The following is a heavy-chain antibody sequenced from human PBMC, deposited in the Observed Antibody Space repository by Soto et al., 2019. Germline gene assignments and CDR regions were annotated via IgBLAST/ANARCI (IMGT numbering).Heavy chain of an antibody. CDR2: MNSDGRTT. CDR3: LRDGCPAWVYGVDV. D-gene: IGHD7-27*01. CDR1: GFTISSYW. J-gene: IGHJ6*02. V-gene: IGHV3-74*01. Sequence: AETLRLSCAVSGFTISSYWMHWVRQAPGKGLVWVLRMNSDGRTTNYADSVKGRFTISRDNAKNTLYLQMNSLTAADTAVYYCLRDGCPAWVYGVDVWGQGTTVTVSS.